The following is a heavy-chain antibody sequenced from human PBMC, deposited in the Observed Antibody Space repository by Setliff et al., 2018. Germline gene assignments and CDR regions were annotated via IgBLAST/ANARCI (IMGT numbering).Heavy chain of an antibody. CDR2: IYYGGST. V-gene: IGHV4-59*01. Sequence: SETLSLTCTVSGGSISDYYWSWIRQAPGKGLGWIGYIYYGGSTNYNPSLNSRVAISVDTSENQSSLRLNSVTAADTAVYYCARPWISYESNTYFYPKYFDFWGQGTLVTVSS. J-gene: IGHJ4*02. CDR1: GGSISDYY. CDR3: ARPWISYESNTYFYPKYFDF. D-gene: IGHD3-22*01.